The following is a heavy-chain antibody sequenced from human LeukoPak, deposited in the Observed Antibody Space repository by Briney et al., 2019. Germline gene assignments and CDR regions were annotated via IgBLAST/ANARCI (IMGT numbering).Heavy chain of an antibody. CDR1: GGSISSYY. J-gene: IGHJ6*03. Sequence: SETLSLTCTVSGGSISSYYWSWIRQPAGKGLEWIGRIYTSGSTNYNPSLKSRVTMSVDTSKNQFSLKLSSVTAADTAVYYCARDWDYYGYAYYYYMDVWGKGTTVTVSS. CDR3: ARDWDYYGYAYYYYMDV. CDR2: IYTSGST. D-gene: IGHD3-10*01. V-gene: IGHV4-4*07.